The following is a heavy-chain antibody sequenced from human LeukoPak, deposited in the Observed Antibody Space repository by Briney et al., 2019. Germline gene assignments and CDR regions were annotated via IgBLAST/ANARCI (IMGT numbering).Heavy chain of an antibody. CDR2: TRDDGYT. V-gene: IGHV4-4*02. J-gene: IGHJ1*01. CDR1: GGSIIGSDW. D-gene: IGHD2/OR15-2a*01. CDR3: SQSTACYRAHGY. Sequence: SETLSLTCAVSGGSIIGSDWWSWVRQPPGKGLEWIGETRDDGYTNYNPSLKIQVTISVDRSKNQFSLNLNSVTAADTAVYYCSQSTACYRAHGYWGQGILVTVSS.